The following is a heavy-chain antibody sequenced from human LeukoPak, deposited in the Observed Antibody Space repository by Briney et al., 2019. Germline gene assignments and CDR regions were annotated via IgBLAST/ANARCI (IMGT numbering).Heavy chain of an antibody. V-gene: IGHV3-21*01. Sequence: GGSLRLSCAASGFTFSSYSMNWVRQAPGKGLEWVSSISSSSSYIYYADSVKGRFTISRDNAKSSLYLQMNSLRAEDTAVYYCARDQSSSWYWWFDPWGQGTLVTVSS. CDR1: GFTFSSYS. CDR2: ISSSSSYI. CDR3: ARDQSSSWYWWFDP. J-gene: IGHJ5*02. D-gene: IGHD6-13*01.